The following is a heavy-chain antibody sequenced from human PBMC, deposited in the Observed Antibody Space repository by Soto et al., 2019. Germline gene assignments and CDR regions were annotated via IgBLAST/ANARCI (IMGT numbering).Heavy chain of an antibody. CDR3: AKAIAALINPYYYYGMDV. D-gene: IGHD6-6*01. V-gene: IGHV3-43*01. CDR1: GFTFDDYT. CDR2: ISWDGGST. Sequence: GGSLRLSCAASGFTFDDYTMHWVRQAPGKGLEWVSLISWDGGSTYYADSVKGRLTISRDNSKNSLYLQMNSLRTEDTALYYCAKAIAALINPYYYYGMDVWGQGTTVTVSS. J-gene: IGHJ6*02.